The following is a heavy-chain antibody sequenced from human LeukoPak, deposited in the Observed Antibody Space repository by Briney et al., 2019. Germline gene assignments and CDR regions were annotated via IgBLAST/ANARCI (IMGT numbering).Heavy chain of an antibody. CDR3: ARTSYSIYDAPFGY. J-gene: IGHJ4*02. V-gene: IGHV4-59*01. CDR2: IHYSGST. Sequence: SEPLSLTCTVSGASISSYYWSWIRQPPGKGLEWIGYIHYSGSTNYNPPLKSRVTISLDTSKNQFSLKLSSVTAADTAVYYCARTSYSIYDAPFGYWGQGTLVTVSS. CDR1: GASISSYY. D-gene: IGHD5/OR15-5a*01.